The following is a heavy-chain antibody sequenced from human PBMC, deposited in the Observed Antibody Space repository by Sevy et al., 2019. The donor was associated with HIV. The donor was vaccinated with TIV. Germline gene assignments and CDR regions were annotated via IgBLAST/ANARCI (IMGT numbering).Heavy chain of an antibody. Sequence: GGCLRLSCAASGFTFSSYSMNWVRQAPGKGLEWVSYISSSSSTIYYADSVKGRFTISRDNAKNSLYLQMNSLRAEDTAVYYCARDYYGSGSYYNLNTFFDYWGQGTLVTVSS. D-gene: IGHD3-10*01. CDR1: GFTFSSYS. CDR3: ARDYYGSGSYYNLNTFFDY. J-gene: IGHJ4*02. V-gene: IGHV3-48*01. CDR2: ISSSSSTI.